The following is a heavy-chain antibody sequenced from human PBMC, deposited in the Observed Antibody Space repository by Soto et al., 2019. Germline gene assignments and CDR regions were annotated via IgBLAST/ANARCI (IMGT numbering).Heavy chain of an antibody. V-gene: IGHV4-34*01. J-gene: IGHJ6*03. CDR3: ARVDFWSGYYYYYYMDV. Sequence: SETLSLTCAVYGGSFSGYYWSWIRQPPGKGLEWIGEINHSGSTNYNPSLKSRVTISVDTSKNQFSLKLSSVTAADTAVYCCARVDFWSGYYYYYYMDVWGKGTTVTVSS. CDR1: GGSFSGYY. CDR2: INHSGST. D-gene: IGHD3-3*01.